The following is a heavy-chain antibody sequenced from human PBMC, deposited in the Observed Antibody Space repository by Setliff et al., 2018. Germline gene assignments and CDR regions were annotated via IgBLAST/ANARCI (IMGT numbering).Heavy chain of an antibody. V-gene: IGHV3-21*01. CDR3: ATYKRSSSFEY. J-gene: IGHJ4*02. D-gene: IGHD6-6*01. CDR1: GFPFRTYT. Sequence: LRLSCVVSGFPFRTYTMNWVRQAPGKGLEWVSSISSDSTYIYYADSVQGRFTISRDNSESSLFLQMNRLRAEDTATYYCATYKRSSSFEYWGQGSLVTVSS. CDR2: ISSDSTYI.